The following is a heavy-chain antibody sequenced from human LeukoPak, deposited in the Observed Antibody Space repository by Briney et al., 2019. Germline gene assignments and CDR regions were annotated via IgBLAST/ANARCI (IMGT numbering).Heavy chain of an antibody. Sequence: ASVKVSCKASGYTFTTSGISWVRQAPGQGLEWMGWISANNGDTNYAQKFQGRVTMTTDPSTTTAYMELRSLRSDDTAVYYRVRETGQWLAPAAFDIWGQGTMVTVSS. CDR2: ISANNGDT. V-gene: IGHV1-18*01. J-gene: IGHJ3*02. D-gene: IGHD6-19*01. CDR1: GYTFTTSG. CDR3: VRETGQWLAPAAFDI.